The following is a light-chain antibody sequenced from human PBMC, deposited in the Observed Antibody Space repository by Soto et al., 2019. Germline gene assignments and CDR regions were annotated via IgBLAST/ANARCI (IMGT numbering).Light chain of an antibody. V-gene: IGLV2-14*01. CDR2: EVS. Sequence: QSVLTQPASVSGSPGQSITISCTGISSDVGGYNYVSWYQQYPGKAPKLMIYEVSNRPPGVSNRFSGSKSANTASLTISGLQAEDEADYYCSSYTSSSPLYVFGTGTKLTVL. CDR3: SSYTSSSPLYV. J-gene: IGLJ1*01. CDR1: SSDVGGYNY.